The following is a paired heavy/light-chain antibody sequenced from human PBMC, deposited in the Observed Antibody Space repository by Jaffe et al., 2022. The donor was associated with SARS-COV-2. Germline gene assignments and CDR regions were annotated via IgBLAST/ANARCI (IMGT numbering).Light chain of an antibody. CDR1: QGINSY. CDR3: QQLNSYPT. V-gene: IGKV1-9*01. J-gene: IGKJ4*01. Sequence: DIQLTQSPSFLSASVGDRVTITCRASQGINSYLAWYQQKPGKAPKLLIYAASTLQSGVPSRFSGSGSGTEFTLTISSLQPEDFASYYCQQLNSYPTFGGGTKVEIK. CDR2: AAS.
Heavy chain of an antibody. CDR3: ARVIKGTYYSGSGSLWDKKVEYYYYMDV. J-gene: IGHJ6*03. CDR1: GFTFSRYW. D-gene: IGHD3-10*01. CDR2: INQDGSEK. V-gene: IGHV3-7*01. Sequence: EVQLVESGGGLVQPGGSLRLSCAASGFTFSRYWMSWVRQAAGKGLEWVANINQDGSEKYYVDSVKGRFTISRDNAKNSLYLQMNSLRAEDTAMYYCARVIKGTYYSGSGSLWDKKVEYYYYMDVWGKGTTVTVSS.